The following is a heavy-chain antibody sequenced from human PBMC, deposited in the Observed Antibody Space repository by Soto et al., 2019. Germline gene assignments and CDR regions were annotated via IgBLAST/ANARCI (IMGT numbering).Heavy chain of an antibody. D-gene: IGHD5-12*01. CDR2: ISSSSSYT. Sequence: QVQLVESGGGLVKPGGSLRLSCAASGFTFSDYYMSWIRQAPGKGLEWVSYISSSSSYTNYADSVKGRFTISRDTAKNSLYLQMNSLRAEDTAVYYCARDHHRYSGYEYVDYWGQGTLVTVSS. J-gene: IGHJ4*02. V-gene: IGHV3-11*05. CDR1: GFTFSDYY. CDR3: ARDHHRYSGYEYVDY.